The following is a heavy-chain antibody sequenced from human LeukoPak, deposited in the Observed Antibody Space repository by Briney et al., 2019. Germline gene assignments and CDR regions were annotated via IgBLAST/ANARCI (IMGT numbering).Heavy chain of an antibody. CDR2: INSDGSTT. CDR3: APEGGYSYDY. V-gene: IGHV3-74*01. J-gene: IGHJ4*02. Sequence: GGSLRLSCAASGFAFNIYWMHWVRQVPGRGLVWVSRINSDGSTTDYADAVKGRFTISRDNAKNTVYLEMNSLRAEDTAVYYCAPEGGYSYDYWGQGTLVTVSS. D-gene: IGHD5-18*01. CDR1: GFAFNIYW.